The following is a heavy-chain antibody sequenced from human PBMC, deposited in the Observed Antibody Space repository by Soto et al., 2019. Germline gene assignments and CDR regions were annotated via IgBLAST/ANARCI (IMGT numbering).Heavy chain of an antibody. CDR2: IDHDGGTR. V-gene: IGHV3-7*05. Sequence: EVPLVESGGGLVQPGGSLRLSCAASGFSFSSYWMNWVRQATGKGLEWVANIDHDGGTRGYVASVKGRFTISRDNAKNSLYLQINSLVVDDTALYYCASDLYSGTSDYWSQGNLVTVSS. CDR1: GFSFSSYW. J-gene: IGHJ4*02. CDR3: ASDLYSGTSDY. D-gene: IGHD1-26*01.